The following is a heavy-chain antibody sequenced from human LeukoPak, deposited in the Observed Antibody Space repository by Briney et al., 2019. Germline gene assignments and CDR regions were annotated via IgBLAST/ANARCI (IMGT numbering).Heavy chain of an antibody. CDR1: GFTFSHYG. V-gene: IGHV3-15*01. CDR3: TTVEPYYYDSDY. Sequence: GGSLRLSCAASGFTFSHYGMHWVRQAPGKGLEWVGRIKSKTDGGTTDYAAPVKGRFTISRDDSKNTLYLQMNSLKTEDTAVYYCTTVEPYYYDSDYWGQGTLVTVSS. D-gene: IGHD3-22*01. CDR2: IKSKTDGGTT. J-gene: IGHJ4*02.